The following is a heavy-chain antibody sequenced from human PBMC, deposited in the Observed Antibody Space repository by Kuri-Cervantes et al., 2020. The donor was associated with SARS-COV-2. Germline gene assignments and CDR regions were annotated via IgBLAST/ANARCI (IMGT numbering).Heavy chain of an antibody. D-gene: IGHD2-2*02. J-gene: IGHJ6*03. CDR2: IIPIFGTA. CDR1: GDTFSSYA. V-gene: IGHV1-69*05. Sequence: SVKVSCKASGDTFSSYAISWVRQAPGQGLEWMGGIIPIFGTANYAQKFQGRVTITTDESTSTAYMELSSLRSEDTAVYYCARGMDIVVVPAAIEGGGWYYYMDVWGKGTTVTVSS. CDR3: ARGMDIVVVPAAIEGGGWYYYMDV.